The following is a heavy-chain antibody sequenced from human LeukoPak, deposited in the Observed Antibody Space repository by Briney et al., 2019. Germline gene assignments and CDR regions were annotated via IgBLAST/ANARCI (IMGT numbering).Heavy chain of an antibody. V-gene: IGHV3-30*18. D-gene: IGHD3-10*01. CDR1: GFTFSSYG. CDR2: ISYDGSNK. J-gene: IGHJ4*02. Sequence: GRSLRLSCAASGFTFSSYGMHWVRQAPGKGLEWVAVISYDGSNKYYADSVKGRFTISRDNSKNTLYLQMNSLRAEDTAVYYCAKEGGVLWFGSHFDYWGQGTLVTVSS. CDR3: AKEGGVLWFGSHFDY.